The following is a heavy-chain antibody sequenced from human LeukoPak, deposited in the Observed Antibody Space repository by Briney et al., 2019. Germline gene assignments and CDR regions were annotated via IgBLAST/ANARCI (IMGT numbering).Heavy chain of an antibody. D-gene: IGHD2-8*02. V-gene: IGHV4-34*01. Sequence: PSETLSLTCAVYGGSFSGYYWSWIRQPPGKGLEWIGEINHSGSTNYNPSLKSRVTISVDTSKNQFSLKLSSVTAADTAVYYCARGYWGHAFDIWGQGTMVTVSS. J-gene: IGHJ3*02. CDR2: INHSGST. CDR1: GGSFSGYY. CDR3: ARGYWGHAFDI.